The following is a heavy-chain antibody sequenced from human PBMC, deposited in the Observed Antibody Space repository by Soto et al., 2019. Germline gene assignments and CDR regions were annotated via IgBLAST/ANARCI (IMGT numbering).Heavy chain of an antibody. CDR2: IIPISGTP. J-gene: IGHJ3*02. CDR3: ARKSCAGSGCARPFGPLNI. D-gene: IGHD6-19*01. V-gene: IGHV1-69*13. Sequence: ASVKVSCKASGGIFSTFAFNWVRQAPGQGLEWMGGIIPISGTPSYAQKFQGRVTATADESTSTVYLELSSLTSEDTAVYYCARKSCAGSGCARPFGPLNIWGHGTTVTVSS. CDR1: GGIFSTFA.